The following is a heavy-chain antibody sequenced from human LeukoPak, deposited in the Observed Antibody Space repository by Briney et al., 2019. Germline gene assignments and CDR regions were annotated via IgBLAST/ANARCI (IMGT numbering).Heavy chain of an antibody. CDR2: IYTSGST. D-gene: IGHD3-10*01. J-gene: IGHJ5*02. Sequence: SQTLSLTCTVSGGSISSGSYYWSWIRQPAGKGLEWIGRIYTSGSTNYNPSLKSRVTISVDTSKNQFSLKLSSVTAADTAVYYCARDTSFFGWFYPWGQGTLVTVSS. CDR1: GGSISSGSYY. CDR3: ARDTSFFGWFYP. V-gene: IGHV4-61*02.